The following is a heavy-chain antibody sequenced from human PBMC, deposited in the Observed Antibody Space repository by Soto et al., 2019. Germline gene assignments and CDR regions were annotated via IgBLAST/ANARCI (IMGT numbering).Heavy chain of an antibody. D-gene: IGHD1-20*01. CDR2: ISGSGEMT. CDR3: ARSEMTYNWND. V-gene: IGHV3-23*01. J-gene: IGHJ4*02. CDR1: GFTFSSYA. Sequence: LRLSCAASGFTFSSYAMSWVRQAPGKGLVWVSAISGSGEMTHYAESVKGRFTISRDNSKNTLHLQMESLRAEDTAVYYCARSEMTYNWNDWGQGTLVTVSS.